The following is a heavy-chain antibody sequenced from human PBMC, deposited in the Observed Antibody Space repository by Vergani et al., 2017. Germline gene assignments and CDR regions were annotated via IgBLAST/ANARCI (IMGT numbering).Heavy chain of an antibody. D-gene: IGHD6-6*01. CDR1: GFTFSSYC. CDR3: ARAEGSSSWYYFDY. V-gene: IGHV3-33*01. CDR2: IWYDGSNK. Sequence: QVQLVESGGGVVQPGRSLRLSCAASGFTFSSYCMHWVRQAPGKGLEWVAVIWYDGSNKYYADSVKGRFTISRDNSKNTLYLQMNSLRAEDTAVYYCARAEGSSSWYYFDYWGQGTLVTVSS. J-gene: IGHJ4*02.